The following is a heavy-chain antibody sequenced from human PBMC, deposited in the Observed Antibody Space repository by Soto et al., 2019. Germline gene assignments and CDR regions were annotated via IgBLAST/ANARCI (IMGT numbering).Heavy chain of an antibody. CDR2: IYYSGST. Sequence: QVQLQESGPGRVKPSQTLSLTCTVSGGSISSGGYYWSWIRQHPGKGLEWIGYIYYSGSTYYNPSLKSRVTISVDTSMNQCSLKLSSVTAADTAVYYCAIYDNSGSHGFDIWGQGTMVTVSS. CDR3: AIYDNSGSHGFDI. CDR1: GGSISSGGYY. V-gene: IGHV4-31*03. J-gene: IGHJ3*02. D-gene: IGHD3-22*01.